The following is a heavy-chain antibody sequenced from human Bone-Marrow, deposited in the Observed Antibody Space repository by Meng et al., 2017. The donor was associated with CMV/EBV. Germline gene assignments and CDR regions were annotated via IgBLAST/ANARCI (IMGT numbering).Heavy chain of an antibody. CDR2: ISAYNGNT. D-gene: IGHD1-26*01. CDR3: ARDGVSTGSDYGTYRYYGMDV. CDR1: GYTFTSYG. Sequence: ASVKVSCKASGYTFTSYGISWVRQAPGQGLEWMGWISAYNGNTNYAQKLQDRVTMTTDTSTSTAYMELRSLRSDDTAVYYCARDGVSTGSDYGTYRYYGMDVWGQGTTVTVSS. J-gene: IGHJ6*02. V-gene: IGHV1-18*01.